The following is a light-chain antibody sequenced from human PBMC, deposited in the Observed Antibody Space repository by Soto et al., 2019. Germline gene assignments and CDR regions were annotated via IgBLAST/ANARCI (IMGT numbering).Light chain of an antibody. J-gene: IGKJ5*01. V-gene: IGKV3-11*01. Sequence: ETVLTHSPATLSLSPWEVATLSCRASQSVSSFLAWYQQKPGQAPRLLIYDASNRATGIPARFSGSGSGTDFTLTISSLEPEDFAVYYCQQYGSSATFGQGTRLEIK. CDR2: DAS. CDR1: QSVSSF. CDR3: QQYGSSAT.